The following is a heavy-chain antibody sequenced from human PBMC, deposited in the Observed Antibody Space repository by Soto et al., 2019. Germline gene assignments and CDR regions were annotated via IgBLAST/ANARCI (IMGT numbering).Heavy chain of an antibody. CDR2: IKSTKDGGAR. CDR1: GFMFSSAW. Sequence: EVHVVESGGDLVEPGGSLRLSCVTSGFMFSSAWMSWVRQAPGKGLEWVARIKSTKDGGARDYAAPVNGRFSISRDDSKSTVYLQMNSLRAEDTALYYCVEGWNDFWGQGTLVTVSS. J-gene: IGHJ4*02. CDR3: VEGWNDF. D-gene: IGHD1-1*01. V-gene: IGHV3-15*01.